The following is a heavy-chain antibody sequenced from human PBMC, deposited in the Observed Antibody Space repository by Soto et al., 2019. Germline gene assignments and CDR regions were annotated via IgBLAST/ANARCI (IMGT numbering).Heavy chain of an antibody. J-gene: IGHJ6*02. CDR2: ISAYNGNT. D-gene: IGHD2-8*01. CDR3: ARSNGLYLFDDYYCFRMDV. V-gene: IGHV1-18*01. CDR1: GYTFTSYG. Sequence: ASVKVSCKASGYTFTSYGISWVRQAPGQGLEWMGWISAYNGNTNYAQKLQGRVTMTTDTSTSTAYMELRSLRSDDTAVYYCARSNGLYLFDDYYCFRMDVWGQGTTVIAS.